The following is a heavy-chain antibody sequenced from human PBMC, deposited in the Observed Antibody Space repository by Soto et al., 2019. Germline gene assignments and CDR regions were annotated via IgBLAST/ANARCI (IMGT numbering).Heavy chain of an antibody. CDR1: GGSVSNNNYY. J-gene: IGHJ4*02. CDR3: ASDLRPYGVTAFDY. V-gene: IGHV4-61*01. D-gene: IGHD2-21*02. CDR2: IYYTGSA. Sequence: SETLSLTCTVSGGSVSNNNYYWTWIRQPPGKGLEWIGCIYYTGSANYNPSLKSRVTISVDTSKNQFSLKLNSVTAADTAMYYCASDLRPYGVTAFDYWGQGALVTVSS.